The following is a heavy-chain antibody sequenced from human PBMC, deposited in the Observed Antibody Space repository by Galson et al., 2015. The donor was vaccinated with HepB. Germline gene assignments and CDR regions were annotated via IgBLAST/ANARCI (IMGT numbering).Heavy chain of an antibody. V-gene: IGHV1-46*02. CDR3: ARETSISGSFDY. J-gene: IGHJ4*02. Sequence: SVKVSCKASGYTFNNYYMHWVRQAPGQGLEWTGIINPSGGSTSYAQKFQGRVTMTRDTSTSTVYMELSSLRSEDTAVYYCARETSISGSFDYWGQGTLVTVSS. CDR2: INPSGGST. CDR1: GYTFNNYY. D-gene: IGHD3-10*01.